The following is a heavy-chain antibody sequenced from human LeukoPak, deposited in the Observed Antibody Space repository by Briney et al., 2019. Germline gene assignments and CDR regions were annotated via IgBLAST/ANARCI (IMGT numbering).Heavy chain of an antibody. CDR1: GFTFSSYS. Sequence: PGGSLRLSCAASGFTFSSYSMNWVRQAPGKGLEWVSSISSSSGSIYYADSVKGRFTISRDNAKNSLYLQMNSLRAEDTAVYYCARVPADYWGQGTLVTVSS. J-gene: IGHJ4*02. CDR2: ISSSSGSI. D-gene: IGHD3-10*01. V-gene: IGHV3-21*06. CDR3: ARVPADY.